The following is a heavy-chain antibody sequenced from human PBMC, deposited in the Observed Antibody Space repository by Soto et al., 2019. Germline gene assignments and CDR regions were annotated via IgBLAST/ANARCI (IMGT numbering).Heavy chain of an antibody. J-gene: IGHJ6*03. CDR2: INAGNGNT. CDR3: ARGGILRASRGYYYMDV. Sequence: ASVKVSCKASGYTFTSYAMHWVRQAPGQRLEWMGWINAGNGNTKYSQKFQGRVTITRDTSASTAYMELSSLRSEDTAVYYCARGGILRASRGYYYMDVWGKGTTVTVSS. CDR1: GYTFTSYA. D-gene: IGHD2-15*01. V-gene: IGHV1-3*01.